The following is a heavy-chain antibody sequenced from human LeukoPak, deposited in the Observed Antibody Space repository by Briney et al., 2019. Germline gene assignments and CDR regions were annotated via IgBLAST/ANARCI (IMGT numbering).Heavy chain of an antibody. CDR2: IIPILGIA. Sequence: SVKVSCKASGGTFSSYAISWVRQAPGQGLEWMGRIIPILGIANYAQKFQGRVTITADKSTSTAYMELSSLRSEDTAVYYCASGGYCSGGSCYPEIYYYGMDVWGQGTTVTVSS. V-gene: IGHV1-69*04. D-gene: IGHD2-15*01. CDR3: ASGGYCSGGSCYPEIYYYGMDV. CDR1: GGTFSSYA. J-gene: IGHJ6*02.